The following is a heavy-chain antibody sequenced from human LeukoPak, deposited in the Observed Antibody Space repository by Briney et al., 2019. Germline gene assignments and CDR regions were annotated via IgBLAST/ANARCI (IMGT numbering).Heavy chain of an antibody. Sequence: SETLSLTCAVYGGSFSGYYWSWIRQPPGKGLEWIGEINHSGSTNYNPSLKSRVTISVGTSKNQFSLKLSSVTAADTAVYYCARVSSNKGSYYYGSGSYYNPWGQGTLVTVSS. J-gene: IGHJ5*02. V-gene: IGHV4-34*01. CDR3: ARVSSNKGSYYYGSGSYYNP. CDR1: GGSFSGYY. CDR2: INHSGST. D-gene: IGHD3-10*01.